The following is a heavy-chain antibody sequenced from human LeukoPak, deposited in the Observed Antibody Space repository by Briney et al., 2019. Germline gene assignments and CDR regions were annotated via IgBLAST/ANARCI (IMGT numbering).Heavy chain of an antibody. CDR2: IFPSDSNT. CDR1: GYTFTSLC. V-gene: IGHV5-51*01. Sequence: GESLKISCKGSGYTFTSLCIGWVRQMPGKGPEWLGIIFPSDSNTAFSPSFQGQVTLWADNSISTAYLQWSSLKASDTAIYYCARRASGYDDYWGQGTLVTVSS. CDR3: ARRASGYDDY. J-gene: IGHJ4*02. D-gene: IGHD5-12*01.